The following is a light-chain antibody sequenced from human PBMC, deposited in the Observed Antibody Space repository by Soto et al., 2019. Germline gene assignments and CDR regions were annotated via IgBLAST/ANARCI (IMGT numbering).Light chain of an antibody. CDR3: QSFCTNRSGSV. CDR1: SSNIGAAYD. J-gene: IGLJ3*02. Sequence: QSVLTQPPSVSGAPGQRVTISCSGTSSNIGAAYDVHWYHQLPGTAPKLLIFGTNNRPSGVPARCSASTSGTSASLAITWLQDADEDDDYCQSFCTNRSGSVFGGGTKLTVL. CDR2: GTN. V-gene: IGLV1-40*01.